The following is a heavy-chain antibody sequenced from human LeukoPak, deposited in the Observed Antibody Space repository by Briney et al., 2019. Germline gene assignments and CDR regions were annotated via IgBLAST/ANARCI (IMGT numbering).Heavy chain of an antibody. CDR2: ITFSSSTV. Sequence: PGGSLGLSCAASGFTFSTYSMNWVRQAPGKGLEWVSYITFSSSTVYYADSVKGRFTVSRDNAKNSLYLQMNSLRAEDTAVYYCAREHSDSSGYEIDYFDYWGQGTLVTVSS. CDR3: AREHSDSSGYEIDYFDY. D-gene: IGHD3-22*01. J-gene: IGHJ4*02. CDR1: GFTFSTYS. V-gene: IGHV3-48*04.